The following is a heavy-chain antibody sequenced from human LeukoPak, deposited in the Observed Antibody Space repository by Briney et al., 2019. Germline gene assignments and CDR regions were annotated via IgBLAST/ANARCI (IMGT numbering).Heavy chain of an antibody. V-gene: IGHV4-59*01. CDR2: IYYSGST. CDR3: ARDPFHYYGDPTDGY. Sequence: PSETLSLTCTVSGGSISSYYWSWIRQPPGKGLEWIGYIYYSGSTNYNPSLKSRVTISVDTSKNQFSLKLSSVTAADTAVYYGARDPFHYYGDPTDGYWGQGTLVTVSS. D-gene: IGHD4-17*01. J-gene: IGHJ4*02. CDR1: GGSISSYY.